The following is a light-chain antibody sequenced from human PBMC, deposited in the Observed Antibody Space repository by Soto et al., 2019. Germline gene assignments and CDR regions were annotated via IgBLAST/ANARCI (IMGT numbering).Light chain of an antibody. Sequence: DIQMTQSPSSLSASVGDRVTVTCRASQSISSYLNWYQQKPGKAPKLLIYGASSLHSGVPSRFGGSGSGTDFTLTIRSLQPEDFATYFCQQTYSTHRAFGQGTKLEIK. J-gene: IGKJ2*01. CDR3: QQTYSTHRA. V-gene: IGKV1-39*01. CDR1: QSISSY. CDR2: GAS.